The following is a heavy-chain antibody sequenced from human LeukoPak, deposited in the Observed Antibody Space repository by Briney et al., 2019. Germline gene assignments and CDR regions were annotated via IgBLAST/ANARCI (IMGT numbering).Heavy chain of an antibody. CDR1: GFTFSSSA. D-gene: IGHD3-16*01. Sequence: GGSLRLSCAASGFTFSSSAMSWVRQAPGKGLEWVSGIRGSGGSTYYADSVKGRFTISRDNSKNTLYLQMNSLRAEDTAVYYCAKDRRGLANLDYWGQGTLVTVSS. CDR3: AKDRRGLANLDY. J-gene: IGHJ4*02. V-gene: IGHV3-23*01. CDR2: IRGSGGST.